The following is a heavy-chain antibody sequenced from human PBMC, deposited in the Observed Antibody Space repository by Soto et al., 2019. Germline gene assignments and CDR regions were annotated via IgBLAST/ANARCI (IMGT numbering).Heavy chain of an antibody. D-gene: IGHD5-18*01. CDR1: GGTFSSYA. J-gene: IGHJ5*02. Sequence: QVQLVQSGAEVKKPGSSVKVSCKASGGTFSSYAISWVRQAPGQGLEWMGGIIPIFGTANYAQKLQGRVTITAVESTSTAYMELSSLRSEDTAVYYCARARTGYSYGDLFDPWGQGTLVTVSS. CDR3: ARARTGYSYGDLFDP. V-gene: IGHV1-69*01. CDR2: IIPIFGTA.